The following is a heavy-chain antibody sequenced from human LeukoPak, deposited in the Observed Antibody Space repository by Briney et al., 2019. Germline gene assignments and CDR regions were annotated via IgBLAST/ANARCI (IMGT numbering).Heavy chain of an antibody. CDR3: ARDRGYSAAEALDI. J-gene: IGHJ3*02. CDR2: TAYDGSNK. CDR1: GFTFTSYA. V-gene: IGHV3-30-3*01. D-gene: IGHD3-22*01. Sequence: GGSLRLSCAASGFTFTSYAMNWVRQAPGKGLEWVAVTAYDGSNKYYADSVKGRFTISRDNSKNTLYLQMNSLRAEDTAVYYCARDRGYSAAEALDIWGQGTMVTVSS.